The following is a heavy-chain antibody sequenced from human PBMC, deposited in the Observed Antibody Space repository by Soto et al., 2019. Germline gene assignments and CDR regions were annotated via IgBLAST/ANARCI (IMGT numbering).Heavy chain of an antibody. CDR1: GFTFSSYS. CDR3: ARDPEYSNGPEYFQH. V-gene: IGHV3-48*01. D-gene: IGHD2-21*01. CDR2: ISSSSSTI. Sequence: GGSLRLSCAASGFTFSSYSMNWVRQAPGKGLEWVSYISSSSSTIYYADSVKGRFTISRDNAKNSLYLQMNSLRAEDTAVYYCARDPEYSNGPEYFQHWGQGTLVTVSS. J-gene: IGHJ1*01.